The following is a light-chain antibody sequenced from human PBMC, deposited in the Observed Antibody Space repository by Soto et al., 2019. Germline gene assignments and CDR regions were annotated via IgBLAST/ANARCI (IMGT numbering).Light chain of an antibody. CDR2: TND. CDR1: TXNIGGNP. CDR3: AAWDDSLEGYV. V-gene: IGLV1-44*01. Sequence: QSVLTQPSSASGPPGQGVAISCSGSTXNIGGNPVNWYQQLPGVAPKLLIYTNDQRPSGVPDRFSGSKSGTSASLAIRGFKSEDEADYYCAAWDDSLEGYVFGAGTKVTVL. J-gene: IGLJ1*01.